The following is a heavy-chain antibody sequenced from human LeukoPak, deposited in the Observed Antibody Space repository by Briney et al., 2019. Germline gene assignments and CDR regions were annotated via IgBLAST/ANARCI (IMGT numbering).Heavy chain of an antibody. CDR2: IAHAGTT. Sequence: SETLSLTCVVSGGSIITNDYWWGWIRQPPGKGLEWIGTIAHAGTTFYHVSLKSRVTISVDTPNNQFSLRLNSVGAADTAVYYCARHRDGYNQLDYWGQGTLVTVSS. J-gene: IGHJ4*02. V-gene: IGHV4-39*01. CDR1: GGSIITNDYW. CDR3: ARHRDGYNQLDY. D-gene: IGHD5-24*01.